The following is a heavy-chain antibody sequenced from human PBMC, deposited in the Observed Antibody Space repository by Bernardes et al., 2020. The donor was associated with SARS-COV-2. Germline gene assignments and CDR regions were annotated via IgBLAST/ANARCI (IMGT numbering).Heavy chain of an antibody. CDR1: GYIFRDFG. D-gene: IGHD3-10*01. J-gene: IGHJ5*02. CDR3: ARDRLVRGITNNWFDP. CDR2: INPFKGNT. V-gene: IGHV1-18*01. Sequence: ASVEVSCKTSGYIFRDFGISWVRQAPGQGLEWMGWINPFKGNTDYSQKFQGRVTMTTDTSTSTAFMELRSLSFADTAVYFCARDRLVRGITNNWFDPWGQGTLVTVSS.